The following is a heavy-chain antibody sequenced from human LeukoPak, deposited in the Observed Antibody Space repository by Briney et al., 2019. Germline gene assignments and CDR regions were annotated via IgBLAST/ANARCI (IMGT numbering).Heavy chain of an antibody. J-gene: IGHJ4*02. CDR2: IRYDGSNK. V-gene: IGHV3-30*02. CDR1: GFTFSSYG. D-gene: IGHD5-18*01. CDR3: AKDRGDTAMVPIFDY. Sequence: PGGSLRLSCAASGFTFSSYGMHWVRQAPGKGLEWVAFIRYDGSNKYYVDSVKGRFTISRDNSKNTLYLQMNSLRAEDTAVYYCAKDRGDTAMVPIFDYWGQGTLVTVSS.